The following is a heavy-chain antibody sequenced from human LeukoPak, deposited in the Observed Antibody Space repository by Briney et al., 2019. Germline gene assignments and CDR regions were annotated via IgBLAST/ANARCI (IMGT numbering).Heavy chain of an antibody. V-gene: IGHV1-69*04. D-gene: IGHD6-13*01. CDR2: IIPILGIA. CDR3: ARSLRLYSSSWHFDY. CDR1: GGTFSSYA. Sequence: SVKVSCKASGGTFSSYAISWVRQAPGQGLEWMGRIIPILGIANYAQKFQGRATITADKSTSTAYMELSSLRSEDTAVYYCARSLRLYSSSWHFDYWGQGTLVTVSS. J-gene: IGHJ4*02.